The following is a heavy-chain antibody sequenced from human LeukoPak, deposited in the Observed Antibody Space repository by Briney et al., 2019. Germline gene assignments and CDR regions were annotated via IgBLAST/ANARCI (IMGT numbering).Heavy chain of an antibody. V-gene: IGHV1-8*01. CDR3: VRTPPNWGFDY. D-gene: IGHD7-27*01. J-gene: IGHJ4*02. Sequence: ASVKVSCKASGYTFTTHDINWVRQATGQGLEWLGWMSPNSGDTGYAQKFQGRVTMTSDSSISTAYMELSSLRSEDTAIYYCVRTPPNWGFDYWGQGTLVTVSS. CDR1: GYTFTTHD. CDR2: MSPNSGDT.